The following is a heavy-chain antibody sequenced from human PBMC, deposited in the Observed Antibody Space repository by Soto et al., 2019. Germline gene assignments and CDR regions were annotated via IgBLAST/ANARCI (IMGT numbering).Heavy chain of an antibody. D-gene: IGHD2-21*01. V-gene: IGHV1-18*01. J-gene: IGHJ6*02. CDR1: AYTFTNYG. CDR3: AISAECAIATGVFSTTIQGISECYYDGLDI. Sequence: SVKFSCKAFAYTFTNYGLSWVRQAPGQGLGWVGWISGYDGNTDYAQKLQGRVTMTTDTSTSTAYMDLRSLSSDDTAVYYCAISAECAIATGVFSTTIQGISECYYDGLDIWGPGTMVTVSS. CDR2: ISGYDGNT.